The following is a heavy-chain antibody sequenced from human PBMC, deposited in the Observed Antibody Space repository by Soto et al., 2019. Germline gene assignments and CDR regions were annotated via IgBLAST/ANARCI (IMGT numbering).Heavy chain of an antibody. J-gene: IGHJ4*02. D-gene: IGHD3-10*01. CDR1: GGTFNTYA. V-gene: IGHV1-69*19. Sequence: QVQLVQSRAEMKKPGSSVKVSCQSSGGTFNTYAMNWVRQAPGQGPEWMGDISPMFGAANYAPKFQGRVTITADESTGASYMQLSSLTSEDTALYFCAREVQVHTPAFVYWGQGTLVTDSS. CDR2: ISPMFGAA. CDR3: AREVQVHTPAFVY.